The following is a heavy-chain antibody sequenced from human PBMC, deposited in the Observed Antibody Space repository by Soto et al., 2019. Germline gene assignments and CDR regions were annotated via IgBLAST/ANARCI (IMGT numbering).Heavy chain of an antibody. CDR2: ISAYNGNT. V-gene: IGHV1-18*01. CDR3: ARYNWNPGYYYYHGMDV. D-gene: IGHD1-20*01. Sequence: QVQLVQSGAEVKKPGASVKVSCKASGYTLTSYGISWVRQAPGQGLEWMGWISAYNGNTNYAQKLQGRVTMTTDTSTSTAYMELRSLRSDDTAVYYCARYNWNPGYYYYHGMDVWGQGTTVTVSS. CDR1: GYTLTSYG. J-gene: IGHJ6*02.